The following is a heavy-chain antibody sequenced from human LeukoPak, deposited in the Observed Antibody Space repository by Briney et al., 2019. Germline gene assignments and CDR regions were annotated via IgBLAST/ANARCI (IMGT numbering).Heavy chain of an antibody. Sequence: GASVKVSCKAPGYTFTSYYMHWVRQAPGQGLEWMGIINPSGGSTSYAQKFQGRVTMTRDTSTSTVYMELSSLRSEDTAVYYCARRVVVVPAAPTPGDNWFDPWGQGTLVTVSS. J-gene: IGHJ5*02. CDR2: INPSGGST. D-gene: IGHD2-2*01. V-gene: IGHV1-46*01. CDR1: GYTFTSYY. CDR3: ARRVVVVPAAPTPGDNWFDP.